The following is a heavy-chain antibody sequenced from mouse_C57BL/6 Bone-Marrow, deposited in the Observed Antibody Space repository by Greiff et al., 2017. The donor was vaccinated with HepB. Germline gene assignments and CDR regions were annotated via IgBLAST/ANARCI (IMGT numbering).Heavy chain of an antibody. CDR2: IYPRSGNT. J-gene: IGHJ2*01. CDR3: ARCHYYGSSYYFDY. Sequence: VQRVESGAELARPGASVKLSCKASGYTFTSYGISWVKQRTGQGLEWIGEIYPRSGNTYYNEKFKGKATLTADKSSSTAYMELRSLTSEDSAVYFCARCHYYGSSYYFDYWGQGTTLTVSS. D-gene: IGHD1-1*01. CDR1: GYTFTSYG. V-gene: IGHV1-81*01.